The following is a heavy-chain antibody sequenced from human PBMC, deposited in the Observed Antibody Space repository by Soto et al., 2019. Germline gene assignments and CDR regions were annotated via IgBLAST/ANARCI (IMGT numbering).Heavy chain of an antibody. Sequence: SEALSLTCTVSGGSISSGGYYWTWIRQHPGKGLEWIVYIYYSGSTYYNPSLKSRVTISVDTSKSQCSLKLSSVTAADTAVYYCARVCGGDCHYGMDVWGQETTVAVSS. J-gene: IGHJ6*02. CDR2: IYYSGST. D-gene: IGHD2-21*02. CDR1: GGSISSGGYY. CDR3: ARVCGGDCHYGMDV. V-gene: IGHV4-31*03.